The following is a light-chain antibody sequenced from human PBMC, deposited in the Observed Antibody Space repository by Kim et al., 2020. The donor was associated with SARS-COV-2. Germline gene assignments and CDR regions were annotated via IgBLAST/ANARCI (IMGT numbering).Light chain of an antibody. CDR1: QGISNH. CDR2: SAS. J-gene: IGKJ3*01. Sequence: AIRITQSPSSLSASTGDRVTITCRASQGISNHLAWYQQKPGTAPKLLIYSASILQSGVPSRFSGSGSGTDFTLTINCLQSEDFATYYCQQYNTYPHTFGPGTKVDIK. CDR3: QQYNTYPHT. V-gene: IGKV1-8*01.